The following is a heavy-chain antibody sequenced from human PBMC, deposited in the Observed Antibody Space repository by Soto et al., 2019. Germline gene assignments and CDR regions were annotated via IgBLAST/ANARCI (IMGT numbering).Heavy chain of an antibody. Sequence: GESLKISCKGSGYSFTSYWIGWVRQMPGKGLEWMGIIYPGDSDTRYSPSFQGQVTISADKSISTAYLQWSSLKASDTAMYYCARHEIDSSGWYEGGNWFDPWGQGTLVTVSS. V-gene: IGHV5-51*01. D-gene: IGHD6-19*01. CDR2: IYPGDSDT. J-gene: IGHJ5*02. CDR1: GYSFTSYW. CDR3: ARHEIDSSGWYEGGNWFDP.